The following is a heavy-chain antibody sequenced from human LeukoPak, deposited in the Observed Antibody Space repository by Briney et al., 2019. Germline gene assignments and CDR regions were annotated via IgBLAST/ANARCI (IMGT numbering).Heavy chain of an antibody. D-gene: IGHD1-1*01. Sequence: PSETLSLTCAVYGGSFSGYYWSWIRQPPGKGLEWIGEINHSGSTNYNPSLKSRVTISVDTSKNQFSLKLSSVTAADTAVYYCARGLGTERSNFDYWGQGTLVTVSS. CDR3: ARGLGTERSNFDY. CDR2: INHSGST. J-gene: IGHJ4*02. CDR1: GGSFSGYY. V-gene: IGHV4-34*01.